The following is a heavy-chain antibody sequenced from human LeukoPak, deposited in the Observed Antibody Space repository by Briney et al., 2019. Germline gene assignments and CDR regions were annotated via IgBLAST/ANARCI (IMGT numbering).Heavy chain of an antibody. D-gene: IGHD2-2*01. J-gene: IGHJ6*02. CDR1: GFTFSSYS. V-gene: IGHV3-21*01. Sequence: GGSLRLSCAASGFTFSSYSMNWVRQAPGKGLEWVSSISSSSSYIYYADSMKGRFTISRDNAKNSLYLQMNSLRAEDTAVYYCARDQDIVVVPAAPNYYYYGMDVWGQGTTVTVSS. CDR3: ARDQDIVVVPAAPNYYYYGMDV. CDR2: ISSSSSYI.